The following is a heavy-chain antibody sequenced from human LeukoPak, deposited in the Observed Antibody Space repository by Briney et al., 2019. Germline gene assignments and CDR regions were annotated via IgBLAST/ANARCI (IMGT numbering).Heavy chain of an antibody. CDR2: IYHSGST. CDR3: ARAVLGIAVAGTNYYYYYMDV. V-gene: IGHV4-38-2*02. Sequence: SETLSLTCSVSGYSISSGYYWGWIRQPPGKGLEWIGSIYHSGSTYYKASLKSRVTLSVDTSKNQFSLKLSSVTAADTAVYYCARAVLGIAVAGTNYYYYYMDVWGKGTTVTISS. D-gene: IGHD6-19*01. J-gene: IGHJ6*03. CDR1: GYSISSGYY.